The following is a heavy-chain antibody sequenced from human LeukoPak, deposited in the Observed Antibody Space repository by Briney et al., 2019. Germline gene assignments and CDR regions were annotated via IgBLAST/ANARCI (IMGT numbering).Heavy chain of an antibody. J-gene: IGHJ3*02. D-gene: IGHD2-21*02. CDR1: GFIFSNYG. V-gene: IGHV3-33*01. Sequence: GGSLRLSCAASGFIFSNYGMHWVRQAPGKGLEWVALTWYDESNKYYADSVKGRFTISRDNSKNTLYLQMNSLRAEDTAVYYCARDLWCGADYYGTFDIWGQGTMVSVSS. CDR3: ARDLWCGADYYGTFDI. CDR2: TWYDESNK.